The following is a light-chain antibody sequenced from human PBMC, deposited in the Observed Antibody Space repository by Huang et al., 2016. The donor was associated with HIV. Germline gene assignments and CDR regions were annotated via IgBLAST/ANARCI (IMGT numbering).Light chain of an antibody. V-gene: IGKV1D-13*01. Sequence: AIQLTQSPSFLSASVGYRFTITCRASQDITDALALSQQKPGKPPKVLIYYASSLESGVPSRFSGSGSGADFTLTISSLQPEDFATYYCQQFKNYPLTFGGGTKVEVK. J-gene: IGKJ4*01. CDR2: YAS. CDR3: QQFKNYPLT. CDR1: QDITDA.